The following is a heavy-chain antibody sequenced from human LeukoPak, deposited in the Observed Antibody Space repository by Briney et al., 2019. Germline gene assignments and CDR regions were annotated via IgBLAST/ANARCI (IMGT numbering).Heavy chain of an antibody. CDR1: GGSFSDYY. Sequence: SETLSLTCAVYGGSFSDYYWTWIRQPPGKGLEWIGYIYYSGSTNYNPSLKSRVTISVDTSKNQFSLKLSSVTAADTAVYYCARADSSSWSSYYFDYWGQGTLVTVSS. V-gene: IGHV4-59*01. D-gene: IGHD6-13*01. CDR2: IYYSGST. J-gene: IGHJ4*02. CDR3: ARADSSSWSSYYFDY.